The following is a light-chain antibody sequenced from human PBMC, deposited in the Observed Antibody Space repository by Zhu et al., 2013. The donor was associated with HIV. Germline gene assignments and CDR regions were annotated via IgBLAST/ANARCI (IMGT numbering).Light chain of an antibody. CDR3: QQRSHWPPT. CDR2: DVS. V-gene: IGKV3-11*01. CDR1: QSVSGF. Sequence: EIVLTQSPATLSLSPGERATLSCRASQSVSGFLAWYQQKPGQAPRLLMYDVSNRATGIPVRFSGSGSGTDFTLTISSLESVDFAVYYCQQRSHWPPTFGEGPRWRSN. J-gene: IGKJ4*01.